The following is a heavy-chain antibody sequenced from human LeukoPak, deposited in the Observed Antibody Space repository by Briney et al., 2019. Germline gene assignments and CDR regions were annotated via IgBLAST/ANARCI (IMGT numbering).Heavy chain of an antibody. Sequence: PGGSLRLSCAASGFTFSSYAMSWVRQAPGKGLEWVSAISGSGGSTYYADSVKGRFTISRDNSKNTLYLQMNSLRAEDTAVYYCAKDPSPHSSSWSTFDYWGQGTLVTVSS. CDR3: AKDPSPHSSSWSTFDY. CDR2: ISGSGGST. J-gene: IGHJ4*02. V-gene: IGHV3-23*01. D-gene: IGHD6-13*01. CDR1: GFTFSSYA.